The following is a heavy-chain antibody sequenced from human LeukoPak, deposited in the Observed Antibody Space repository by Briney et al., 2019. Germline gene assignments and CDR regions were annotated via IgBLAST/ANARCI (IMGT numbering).Heavy chain of an antibody. CDR3: ARVMVGQHYYDSSGYTDY. J-gene: IGHJ4*02. D-gene: IGHD3-22*01. CDR1: GYTFTSYG. V-gene: IGHV1-18*01. Sequence: ASVKVSCKASGYTFTSYGISWVRQAPGQGLEWMGWISAYNGNTNYAQKLQGRVTMTTDTSTSTAYMELRSLRSDDTAVYYCARVMVGQHYYDSSGYTDYWGQGTLVTVSS. CDR2: ISAYNGNT.